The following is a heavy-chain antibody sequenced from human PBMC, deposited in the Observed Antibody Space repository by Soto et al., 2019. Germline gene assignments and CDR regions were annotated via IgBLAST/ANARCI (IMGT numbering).Heavy chain of an antibody. CDR1: GGSFSGYY. CDR3: ATMGTPATGLYFFDY. CDR2: INHSGST. Sequence: PSETLSLTCAVYGGSFSGYYWTWIRQPPGTGLEWIGEINHSGSTYYNPSLKSRVTISIDRSKNQFSLKLSSVTTADTAVYYCATMGTPATGLYFFDYWGQGSLVTVSS. D-gene: IGHD2-15*01. V-gene: IGHV4-34*01. J-gene: IGHJ4*02.